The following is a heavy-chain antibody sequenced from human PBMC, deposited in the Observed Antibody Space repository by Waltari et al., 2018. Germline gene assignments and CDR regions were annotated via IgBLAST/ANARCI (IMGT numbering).Heavy chain of an antibody. D-gene: IGHD3-10*01. J-gene: IGHJ3*02. CDR3: ARDESSSDAFDI. CDR2: ISSSRSYI. Sequence: EVQLVESGGGLVKPGGSLRLSCAASGLTFSSYSLNWVRQAPGKGLEWVSAISSSRSYIYYADSVKGRFTISRDNAKNSLYLQMNSLRAEDTAVYYCARDESSSDAFDIWGQGTMVTVSS. CDR1: GLTFSSYS. V-gene: IGHV3-21*01.